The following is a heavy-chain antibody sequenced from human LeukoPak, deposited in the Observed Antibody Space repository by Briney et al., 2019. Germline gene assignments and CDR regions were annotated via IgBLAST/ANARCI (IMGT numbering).Heavy chain of an antibody. Sequence: GGSLRLSCAASGVTVSSNYMSWVRQAPGKGLEWVSVIYSGGSTYYADSVKGRFTISRDNSKNTLYLQMNSLRAEDTAVYYCARAVRYRFDYWGQGTLVTVSS. CDR3: ARAVRYRFDY. J-gene: IGHJ4*02. V-gene: IGHV3-66*02. D-gene: IGHD1-14*01. CDR2: IYSGGST. CDR1: GVTVSSNY.